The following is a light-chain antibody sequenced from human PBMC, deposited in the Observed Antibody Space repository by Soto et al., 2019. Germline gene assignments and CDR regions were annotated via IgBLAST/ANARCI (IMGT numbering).Light chain of an antibody. Sequence: EIVLTQSPGNLSLSPGERATLSCRTSQSVSRSYLAWYQQKAGQAPRLLIYGASRRATGIPDRFSGSGSGTDFTLTISRLEPEDFAVYYCQQYGSSFGGGTKVDIK. CDR2: GAS. CDR3: QQYGSS. CDR1: QSVSRSY. V-gene: IGKV3-20*01. J-gene: IGKJ4*01.